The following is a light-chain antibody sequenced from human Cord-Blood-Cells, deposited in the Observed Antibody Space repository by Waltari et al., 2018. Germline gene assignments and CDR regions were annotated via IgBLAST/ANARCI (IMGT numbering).Light chain of an antibody. CDR1: SSNIGTGST. CDR3: QSYDSSLSGYV. V-gene: IGLV1-40*01. CDR2: GNT. J-gene: IGLJ1*01. Sequence: QSLLTHPPPVSGAPGQRVTLSCTVSSSNIGTGSTAHRYKQLPGTAPNFRIYGNTNPPSRVPHRFSGSKSGTSTSLAITWLQAEDEADYYCQSYDSSLSGYVFGTGTKVTVL.